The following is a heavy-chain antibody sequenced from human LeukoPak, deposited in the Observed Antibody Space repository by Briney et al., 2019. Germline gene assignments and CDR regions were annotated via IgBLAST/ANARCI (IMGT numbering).Heavy chain of an antibody. V-gene: IGHV3-23*01. D-gene: IGHD2-8*01. Sequence: GGSLRLSCAASGFTFTSYAMSWVRPAPGKGREWGSAISGSGGSTYYADSVKGRFTISRDNSKTTLYLQMNSLRAEDTAVYYCAKDIVLMVYELNWGQGALVTVSS. CDR3: AKDIVLMVYELN. CDR1: GFTFTSYA. J-gene: IGHJ4*02. CDR2: ISGSGGST.